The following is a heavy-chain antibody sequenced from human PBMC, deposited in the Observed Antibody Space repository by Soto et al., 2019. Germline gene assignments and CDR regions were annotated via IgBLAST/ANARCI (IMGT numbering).Heavy chain of an antibody. V-gene: IGHV3-48*03. CDR3: ARDHRTPYYYYGMDV. CDR2: ISSSGSTI. CDR1: GFTFSSYE. Sequence: EVQLVESGGGLVQPGGSLRLSCAASGFTFSSYEMNWVRQAPGKGLEWVSYISSSGSTIYYADSVKGRFTISRDNAKNSLYLQMNSLRAEDTAVYYCARDHRTPYYYYGMDVWGQGTTVTVSS. J-gene: IGHJ6*02.